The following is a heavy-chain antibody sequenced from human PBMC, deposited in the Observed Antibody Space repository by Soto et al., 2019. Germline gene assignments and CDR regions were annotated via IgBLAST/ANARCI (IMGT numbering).Heavy chain of an antibody. CDR2: IIPIFGTA. CDR3: ARAAAKYYDILTGYPGPRNWFDP. D-gene: IGHD3-9*01. CDR1: GGTFSSYA. J-gene: IGHJ5*02. Sequence: SVKVSWKASGGTFSSYAISWVRQAPGQGLEWMGGIIPIFGTANYAQKFQGRVTITADESTSTAYMELSSLRSEDTAVYYCARAAAKYYDILTGYPGPRNWFDPWGQRTLVTVSS. V-gene: IGHV1-69*13.